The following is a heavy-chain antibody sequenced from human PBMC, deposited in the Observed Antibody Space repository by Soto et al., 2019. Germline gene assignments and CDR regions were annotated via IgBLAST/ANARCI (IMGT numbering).Heavy chain of an antibody. D-gene: IGHD1-26*01. V-gene: IGHV3-30-3*01. CDR3: ARDYRAD. Sequence: PGGSLRLSCAASGFTVSSNYMSWVRQAPGKGLEWVAGISNNGINTHYADSVKGRFTISRDNSKNTLYVQMNSLGAEDTAVYYCARDYRADWGPGTLVTVSS. CDR2: ISNNGINT. CDR1: GFTVSSNY. J-gene: IGHJ4*02.